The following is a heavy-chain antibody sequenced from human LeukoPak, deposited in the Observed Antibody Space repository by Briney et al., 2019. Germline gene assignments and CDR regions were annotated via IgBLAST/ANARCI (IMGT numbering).Heavy chain of an antibody. CDR1: GFTFSSYA. CDR3: VKDITGTTPNAFDI. V-gene: IGHV3-64D*09. J-gene: IGHJ3*02. Sequence: GGSLRLSCSASGFTFSSYAMHWVRQAPGKGLEYVSAISSNGGSTYYADSVKGRFTISRDNSKNTLYLQMGSPRAEDTAVYYCVKDITGTTPNAFDIWGQGTMVTVSS. CDR2: ISSNGGST. D-gene: IGHD1-7*01.